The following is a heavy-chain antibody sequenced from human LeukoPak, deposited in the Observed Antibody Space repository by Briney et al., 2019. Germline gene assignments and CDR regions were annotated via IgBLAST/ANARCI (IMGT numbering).Heavy chain of an antibody. CDR2: IYSGGST. CDR3: ARSYYYGSGSSY. CDR1: GFTVSSNY. Sequence: GGSLRLSCAASGFTVSSNYMSWVRQAPGKGLEWVSVIYSGGSTYYADSVKGRFTISRDNSKNTVYLQMNSLRAEDTAVYYCARSYYYGSGSSYWGQGTLVTVSS. D-gene: IGHD3-10*01. J-gene: IGHJ4*02. V-gene: IGHV3-66*01.